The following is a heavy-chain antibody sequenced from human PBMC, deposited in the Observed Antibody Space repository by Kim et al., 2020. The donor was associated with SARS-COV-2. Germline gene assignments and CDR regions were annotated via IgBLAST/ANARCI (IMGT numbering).Heavy chain of an antibody. J-gene: IGHJ4*02. V-gene: IGHV3-33*06. Sequence: DGSKKYSADSVKGRFPIARDNSKNVLFLQMNSLRAEDTAVYYCANFESWGQGTLVTVSS. CDR2: DGSKK. CDR3: ANFES.